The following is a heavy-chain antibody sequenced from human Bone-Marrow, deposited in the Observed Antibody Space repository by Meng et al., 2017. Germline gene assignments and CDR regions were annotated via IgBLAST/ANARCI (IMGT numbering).Heavy chain of an antibody. CDR1: CVSFSSGDYS. CDR3: ARGYCGGDCYITYDNWFDP. V-gene: IGHV4-30-2*01. Sequence: QLQLQESRPGLVKPSQTLSLTCAVSCVSFSSGDYSWSWIRQPPGKGLEWIGYNYHSGSTYYNQSLKSRVPISVDRSKNQISLKLSSVTAAETDVYYCARGYCGGDCYITYDNWFDPWGQGTLVTVSS. CDR2: NYHSGST. J-gene: IGHJ5*02. D-gene: IGHD2-21*02.